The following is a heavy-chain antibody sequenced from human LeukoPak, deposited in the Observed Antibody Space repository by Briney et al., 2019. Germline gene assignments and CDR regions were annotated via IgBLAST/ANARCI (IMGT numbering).Heavy chain of an antibody. D-gene: IGHD5-12*01. J-gene: IGHJ4*02. CDR2: ISPSGDIT. CDR3: ARTSHYVDIAATIPYGIYYFDY. CDR1: GFTFSSHG. V-gene: IGHV3-23*01. Sequence: GGSLRLSCAASGFTFSSHGINWVRQAPGKGLEWVSGISPSGDITYYTDSVQGRFTISRDNSKNMMYVQMNSLRAEDTAVYYCARTSHYVDIAATIPYGIYYFDYWGQGTLVTVSS.